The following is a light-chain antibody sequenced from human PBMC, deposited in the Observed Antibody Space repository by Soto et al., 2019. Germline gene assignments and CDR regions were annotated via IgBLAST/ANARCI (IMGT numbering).Light chain of an antibody. CDR3: VQSLQTPRT. V-gene: IGKV2-28*01. CDR1: QSLLHTDGYNY. J-gene: IGKJ1*01. CDR2: VAS. Sequence: DIVMTQSPLSLPVTPGEPASISCRSSQSLLHTDGYNYLDWFLQKPGQSPQLLIYVASNRASGVPDRFSGSGSGTDFTLKISRVEAEDVGTYYCVQSLQTPRTFGQGTKVEI.